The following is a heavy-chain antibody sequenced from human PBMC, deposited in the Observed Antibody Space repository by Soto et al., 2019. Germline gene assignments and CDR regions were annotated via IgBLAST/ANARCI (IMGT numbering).Heavy chain of an antibody. CDR1: GFTFSSYW. D-gene: IGHD5-12*01. CDR3: ARETHRDGYNYDY. V-gene: IGHV3-7*03. CDR2: IKQDGSEK. Sequence: GGSLRLSCAASGFTFSSYWMSWVRQAPGKGLEWVANIKQDGSEKYYVDSVKGRFTISRDNAKNSLYLQMNSLRAEDTAVYYCARETHRDGYNYDYWGQGTLVTVSS. J-gene: IGHJ4*02.